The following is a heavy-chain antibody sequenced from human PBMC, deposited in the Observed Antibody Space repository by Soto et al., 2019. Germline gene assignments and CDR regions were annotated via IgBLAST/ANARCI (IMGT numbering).Heavy chain of an antibody. CDR2: FSGGDGGT. Sequence: EVQLLGSGGGLVQPGGSLRLSCAASGFSISTYGVTWVRQAPGKGLEWVSGFSGGDGGTHYADSVKGRFTISRDNSKNTAYLLMNSLRTDDTAVYYCARRNGFGDYWGQGTRVTVSS. J-gene: IGHJ4*02. V-gene: IGHV3-23*01. CDR3: ARRNGFGDY. D-gene: IGHD1-1*01. CDR1: GFSISTYG.